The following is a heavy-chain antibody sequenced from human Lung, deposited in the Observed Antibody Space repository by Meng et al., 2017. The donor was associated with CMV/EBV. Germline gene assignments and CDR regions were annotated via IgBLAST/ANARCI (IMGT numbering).Heavy chain of an antibody. CDR1: GFTFSDHH. D-gene: IGHD6-19*01. J-gene: IGHJ6*02. CDR3: ADLAEAFGMDV. V-gene: IGHV3-72*01. CDR2: IKKKADSYTT. Sequence: SXAASGFTFSDHHMDWVRQAPGRGLEWVGEIKKKADSYTTHYAASVKGRFTISRADSKNSVYLQLSSLKTEDSAVYYYADLAEAFGMDVGGQGXTVXVSS.